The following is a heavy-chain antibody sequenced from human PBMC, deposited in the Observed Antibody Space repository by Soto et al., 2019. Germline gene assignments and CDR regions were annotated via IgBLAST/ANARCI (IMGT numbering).Heavy chain of an antibody. J-gene: IGHJ4*02. D-gene: IGHD3-3*01. CDR3: AKVDGTSIFGVVTQGNDY. V-gene: IGHV3-23*01. CDR2: ISGSGGST. CDR1: GFTFSSYA. Sequence: GGSLRLSCAASGFTFSSYAMSWFRQAPGKGLEWVSAISGSGGSTYYADSVKGRFTISRDNSKNTLYLQMNSLRAEDTAVYYCAKVDGTSIFGVVTQGNDYWGQGTLVTVSS.